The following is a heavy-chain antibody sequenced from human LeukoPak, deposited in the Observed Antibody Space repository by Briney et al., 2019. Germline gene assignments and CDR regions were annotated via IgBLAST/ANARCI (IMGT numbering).Heavy chain of an antibody. D-gene: IGHD3-9*01. CDR3: AHLVVTIDWRSYFDY. CDR2: LYYTDDK. Sequence: SGPTLVNPTHTLTLTCTFSDFSLTTPGMGVGWIRQPPGKALVSLTFLYYTDDKPYSPSLRSRLTITRDSSKYQVVLDMTNMDPVDTATYYCAHLVVTIDWRSYFDYWGQGALVTVSS. CDR1: DFSLTTPGMG. V-gene: IGHV2-5*01. J-gene: IGHJ4*02.